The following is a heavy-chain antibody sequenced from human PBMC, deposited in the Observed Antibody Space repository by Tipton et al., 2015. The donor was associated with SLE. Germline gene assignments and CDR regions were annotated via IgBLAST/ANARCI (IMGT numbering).Heavy chain of an antibody. J-gene: IGHJ4*02. V-gene: IGHV4-39*07. Sequence: TLSLTCTVSGGSISSSSYYWGWIRQPPGKGLEWIGEINHSGSTNYNPSLKSRVTISVDTSKNQFSLKLSSVTAADTAVYYCARGPRGYSSSRSFDYWGQGTLVTVSS. CDR2: INHSGST. D-gene: IGHD6-13*01. CDR1: GGSISSSSYY. CDR3: ARGPRGYSSSRSFDY.